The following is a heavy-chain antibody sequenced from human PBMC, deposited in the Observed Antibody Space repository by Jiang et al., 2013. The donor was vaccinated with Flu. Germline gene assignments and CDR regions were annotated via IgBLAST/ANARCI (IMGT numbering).Heavy chain of an antibody. V-gene: IGHV1-46*02. D-gene: IGHD3-22*01. CDR3: ARDPDYFDSRNYFDF. Sequence: GAEVKKPGASVKLSCKASGFAFNNYYMHWVRQAPGQGLEWIGKINPSGGGSSYAQKFQGRVTITRDASTSTLYMDLSRLRSKDTAVYYCARDPDYFDSRNYFDFWGQGTLVTVSS. CDR2: INPSGGGS. J-gene: IGHJ4*02. CDR1: GFAFNNYY.